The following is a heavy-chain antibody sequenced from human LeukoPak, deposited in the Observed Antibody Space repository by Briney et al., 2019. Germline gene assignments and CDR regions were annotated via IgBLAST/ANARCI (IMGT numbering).Heavy chain of an antibody. Sequence: PGGSLRLSCEVSGFTFSSYWMNWVRQAPGKGLEWVAVISYDGSNKYYADSVKGRFTISRDNSKNTLYLQMNSLRAEDTAVYYCARRSWSDAFDIWGQGTMVTVSS. CDR1: GFTFSSYW. V-gene: IGHV3-30-3*01. CDR3: ARRSWSDAFDI. J-gene: IGHJ3*02. CDR2: ISYDGSNK. D-gene: IGHD2-8*02.